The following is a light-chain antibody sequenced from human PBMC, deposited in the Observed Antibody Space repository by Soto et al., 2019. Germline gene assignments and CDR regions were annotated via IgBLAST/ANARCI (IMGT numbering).Light chain of an antibody. J-gene: IGKJ4*01. Sequence: DIQMTQSPSSLSSSVGDRVTITCQASQDIRNYLNWYQQKPGKAPKLLIFDASNVATGVPSRFSGSGSATHFTSTSHSLQDEDIATYYCQHYEDLPLTFGGGTKVEI. CDR1: QDIRNY. CDR2: DAS. V-gene: IGKV1-33*01. CDR3: QHYEDLPLT.